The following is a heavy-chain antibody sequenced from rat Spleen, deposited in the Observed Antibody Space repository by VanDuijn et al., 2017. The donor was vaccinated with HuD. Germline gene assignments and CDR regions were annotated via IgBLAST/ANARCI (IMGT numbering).Heavy chain of an antibody. CDR2: IWTGGGT. D-gene: IGHD1-11*01. CDR1: DFSLTSYN. V-gene: IGHV2-30*01. J-gene: IGHJ3*01. Sequence: VQLKESGPGLVQPSQTLSLTCAVSDFSLTSYNVHWVRQPAGKGLEWMGVIWTGGGTAYNSALKYRLNNSRDTSKSQVFLKMNSLQTEDTAIYFCTRTYGGYTSHWFAYWGQGTLVTVSS. CDR3: TRTYGGYTSHWFAY.